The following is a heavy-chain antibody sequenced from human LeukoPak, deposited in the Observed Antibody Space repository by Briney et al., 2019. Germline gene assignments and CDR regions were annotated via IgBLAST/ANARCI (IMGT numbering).Heavy chain of an antibody. V-gene: IGHV3-23*01. CDR1: GFTFSDYY. J-gene: IGHJ6*02. Sequence: PGGSLRLSCAASGFTFSDYYMTWIRQAPGKGLEWVSSIRGSGNRTYYADSVKGRFTISRDNSKNTLFLQMNSLRAEDTAVYYCAKNLYCGGGSCYPSALGMDVWGQGTTVTVSS. CDR2: IRGSGNRT. CDR3: AKNLYCGGGSCYPSALGMDV. D-gene: IGHD2-15*01.